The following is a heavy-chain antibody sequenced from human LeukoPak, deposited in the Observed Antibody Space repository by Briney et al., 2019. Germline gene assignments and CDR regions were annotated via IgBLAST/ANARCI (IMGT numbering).Heavy chain of an antibody. D-gene: IGHD6-19*01. CDR2: INPNSGGT. J-gene: IGHJ4*02. CDR3: ARDLPSPGISVADDY. V-gene: IGHV1-2*06. Sequence: GASVKVSCRASGYTFTGYYMFWLRQAPGQGLEWMGRINPNSGGTNYAKKFQRRVTITRDTSITTAYMELSSLSSDDTAVYYCARDLPSPGISVADDYWGQGTLVTVSS. CDR1: GYTFTGYY.